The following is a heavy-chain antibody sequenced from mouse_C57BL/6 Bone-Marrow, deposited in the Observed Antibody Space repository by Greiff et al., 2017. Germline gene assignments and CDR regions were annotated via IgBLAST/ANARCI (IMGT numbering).Heavy chain of an antibody. Sequence: EVQLVESGGGLVKPGGSLKLSCAASGFTFSSYAMSWVRQTPEKRLEWVATISDGGSYTYYPDNVKGRFTISRDNAKNNLYLQMSHLKSEDTAMYYCARGDYYGRGVYFDYWGQGTTLTVSS. CDR1: GFTFSSYA. V-gene: IGHV5-4*01. CDR3: ARGDYYGRGVYFDY. CDR2: ISDGGSYT. D-gene: IGHD1-2*01. J-gene: IGHJ2*01.